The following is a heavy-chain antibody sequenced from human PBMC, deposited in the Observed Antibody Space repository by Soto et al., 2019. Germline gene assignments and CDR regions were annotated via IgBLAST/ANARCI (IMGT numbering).Heavy chain of an antibody. J-gene: IGHJ4*02. CDR3: AKDRGGDCPDDSCYFGADY. D-gene: IGHD2-2*01. CDR2: ISDTGSSH. Sequence: GGSLRLSCVVSGFTFSSYGMHWVRQAPGRGLECVAVISDTGSSHYYAASVEGRFTISRENSKNTLSLHMDRLRVEDTAVYYCAKDRGGDCPDDSCYFGADYWGQGTPVTVSS. V-gene: IGHV3-30*18. CDR1: GFTFSSYG.